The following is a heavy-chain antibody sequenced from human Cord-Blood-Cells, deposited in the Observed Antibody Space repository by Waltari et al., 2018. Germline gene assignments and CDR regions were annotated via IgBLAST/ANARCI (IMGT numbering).Heavy chain of an antibody. D-gene: IGHD6-13*01. CDR3: ARGKEVESSSWFDY. CDR2: IIPIFGTA. J-gene: IGHJ4*02. V-gene: IGHV1-69*01. CDR1: GGPFSSYA. Sequence: QVQLVQSGAEVQKPGSSVKISCKASGGPFSSYAISWVRQSPGLGLEWMGGIIPIFGTANYAQKFQSRVTIAADESTGTAYRELSSLRAEDTAVYYCARGKEVESSSWFDYWGQGTLVTVSS.